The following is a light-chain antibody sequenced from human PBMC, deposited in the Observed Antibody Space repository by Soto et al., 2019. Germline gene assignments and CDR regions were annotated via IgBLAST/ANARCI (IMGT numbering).Light chain of an antibody. J-gene: IGKJ5*01. CDR2: DAS. CDR3: QYRTT. Sequence: EIVLTQSPATLSLSPGERATLSCRASQSISSYLAWYQHKPGQAPRLLIDDASSRATGIPARFSGSGSGTDFTLTIISLEPEDFAVYYCQYRTTFGQGTRLEIK. V-gene: IGKV3-11*01. CDR1: QSISSY.